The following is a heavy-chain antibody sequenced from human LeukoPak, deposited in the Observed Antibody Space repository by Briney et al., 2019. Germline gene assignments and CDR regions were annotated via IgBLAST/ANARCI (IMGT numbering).Heavy chain of an antibody. CDR1: GYTFINYG. CDR3: ARGRDL. Sequence: ASVKVSCKASGYTFINYGISWVRQTPGQGLEWVGWISPYNGNTRYTEKLQGRVTLATDTSTSTVYMELRSLTSDDTALYFCARGRDLWGQGTMVIVSS. V-gene: IGHV1-18*01. CDR2: ISPYNGNT. J-gene: IGHJ3*01.